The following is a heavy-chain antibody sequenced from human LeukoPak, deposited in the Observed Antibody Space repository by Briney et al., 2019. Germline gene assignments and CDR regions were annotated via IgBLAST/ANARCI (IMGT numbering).Heavy chain of an antibody. D-gene: IGHD2-2*01. V-gene: IGHV3-30*18. CDR2: ISYDGSNT. Sequence: GGSLRLSCAASGFTFSSYDMHWVRQAPGKGLEWVAIISYDGSNTYYADSVKGRFTISRDNSKNTLYLQMNSLRAEDTAVYDCAKDLGSTDHWLGHWGEGTLVTVSS. CDR3: AKDLGSTDHWLGH. J-gene: IGHJ4*01. CDR1: GFTFSSYD.